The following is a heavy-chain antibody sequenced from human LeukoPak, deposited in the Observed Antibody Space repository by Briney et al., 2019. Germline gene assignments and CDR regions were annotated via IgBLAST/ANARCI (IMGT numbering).Heavy chain of an antibody. Sequence: PGESLKISCKGSGYTFTSYDINWVRQATGQGLEWMGWMNPNSGNTGYAQKFQGRVTMTRNTSISTAYMELSSLRSEDTAVYYCARRYYYDSSGCDYWGQGTLVTVSS. CDR1: GYTFTSYD. V-gene: IGHV1-8*01. CDR2: MNPNSGNT. D-gene: IGHD3-22*01. J-gene: IGHJ4*02. CDR3: ARRYYYDSSGCDY.